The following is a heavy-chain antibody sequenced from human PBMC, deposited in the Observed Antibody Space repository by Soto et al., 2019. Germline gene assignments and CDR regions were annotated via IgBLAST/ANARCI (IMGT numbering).Heavy chain of an antibody. CDR2: IYYSGST. D-gene: IGHD3-3*01. CDR3: ARDSQRMDDFWSGDYYYYGMDV. V-gene: IGHV4-59*01. CDR1: GGSISSYY. Sequence: SETLSLTCTVSGGSISSYYWSWIRQPPGKGLEWIGYIYYSGSTNYNPSLKSRVTISVDTSKSQFSLKLSSVTAADTAVYYCARDSQRMDDFWSGDYYYYGMDVWGQGTTVTVSS. J-gene: IGHJ6*02.